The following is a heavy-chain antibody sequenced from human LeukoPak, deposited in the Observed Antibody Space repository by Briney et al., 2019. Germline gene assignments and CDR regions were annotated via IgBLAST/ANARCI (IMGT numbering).Heavy chain of an antibody. D-gene: IGHD2-8*01. CDR2: IRYDGSNK. J-gene: IGHJ6*03. CDR1: GFTFSSYG. Sequence: GGSLRLSCAASGFTFSSYGMHWVRQAPGKGLEWVAFIRYDGSNKYYAGSVRGRFTISRDNSKNILYLQMNSLRAEDTAVYYCAKDRCSNGIGCLYYYMDVWGKGTMVTISS. V-gene: IGHV3-30*02. CDR3: AKDRCSNGIGCLYYYMDV.